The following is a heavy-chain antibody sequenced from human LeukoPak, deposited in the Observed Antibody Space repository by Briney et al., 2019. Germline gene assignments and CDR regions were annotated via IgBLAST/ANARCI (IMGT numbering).Heavy chain of an antibody. CDR2: VYYSGNT. D-gene: IGHD3-22*01. J-gene: IGHJ4*02. Sequence: SETLSLTRTVSGVSISRTAYYWGWIRQSPGKGLEWIANVYYSGNTYYNPSLKSRVTISVDTPKSQFSLELSSVTAADTAVYYCARLSIYDTSGYYYEGKYFDYWGQGTLVTVSS. CDR1: GVSISRTAYY. V-gene: IGHV4-39*01. CDR3: ARLSIYDTSGYYYEGKYFDY.